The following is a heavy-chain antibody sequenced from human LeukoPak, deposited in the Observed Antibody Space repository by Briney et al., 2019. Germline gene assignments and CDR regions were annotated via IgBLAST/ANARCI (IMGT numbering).Heavy chain of an antibody. CDR2: INAGNGNT. J-gene: IGHJ4*02. V-gene: IGHV1-3*01. Sequence: ASVKVSCKASGYTFTSYAMHWVRQAPGQRLEWMGWINAGNGNTKYSQKFQGRVTITRDTSASTAYMELSSLRSGDTAVYYCARKLNYYDSSGYYRTFDYWGQGTLVTVSS. D-gene: IGHD3-22*01. CDR3: ARKLNYYDSSGYYRTFDY. CDR1: GYTFTSYA.